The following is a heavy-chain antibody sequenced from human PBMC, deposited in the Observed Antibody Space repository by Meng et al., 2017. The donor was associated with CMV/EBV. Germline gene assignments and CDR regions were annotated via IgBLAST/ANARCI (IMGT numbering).Heavy chain of an antibody. CDR2: ISYDGSNK. Sequence: VHVLGSGGGVVQPGRCLGLSCAASGFTLCSYAMLWFRQAPGKGLEGVAVISYDGSNKYYADSVKGRFTISRDNSKNTLYLQMNSLRAEDTAVYYCARGDYFDYWGQGTLVTVSS. CDR3: ARGDYFDY. J-gene: IGHJ4*02. CDR1: GFTLCSYA. V-gene: IGHV3-30-3*01.